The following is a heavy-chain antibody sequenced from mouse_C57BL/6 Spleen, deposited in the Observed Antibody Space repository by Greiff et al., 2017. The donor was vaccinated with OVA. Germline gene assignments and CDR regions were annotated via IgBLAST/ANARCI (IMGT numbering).Heavy chain of an antibody. CDR2: IYPGSGST. J-gene: IGHJ4*01. CDR3: ARRGLYYSNEDAMDY. D-gene: IGHD2-12*01. Sequence: VQLQQPGAELVKPGASVKMSCKASGYTFTSYWITWVKQRPGQGLEWIGDIYPGSGSTNYNEKFKSKATLTVDTSSSTAYMQLSSLTSEDSAVYYCARRGLYYSNEDAMDYWGQGTSVTVSS. V-gene: IGHV1-55*01. CDR1: GYTFTSYW.